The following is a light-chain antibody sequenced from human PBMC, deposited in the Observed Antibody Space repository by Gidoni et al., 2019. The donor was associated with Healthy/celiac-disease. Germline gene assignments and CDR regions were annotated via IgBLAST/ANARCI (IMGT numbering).Light chain of an antibody. Sequence: DTVLTQFLGTLSLSPGERATLSCRASQRVSSSYLAWYQQKPGQAPRLLIYGASSRATGIPDRFSGSGSGTDFTLTISRLEPEDFAVYYCQQYGSSPLYAFGQGTKLEIK. V-gene: IGKV3-20*01. CDR3: QQYGSSPLYA. J-gene: IGKJ2*01. CDR1: QRVSSSY. CDR2: GAS.